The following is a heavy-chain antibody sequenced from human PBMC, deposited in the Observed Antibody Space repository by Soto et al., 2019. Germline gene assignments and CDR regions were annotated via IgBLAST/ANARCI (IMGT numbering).Heavy chain of an antibody. CDR1: GFSLSSTRVA. J-gene: IGHJ4*02. Sequence: QITLKESGPTLVKPTQTLTLTCTFSGFSLSSTRVAVGWIRQPPGKALEWLALIYWDDDKRYSPFLKSRLTITKDTSKNQVVLTKTNMDPVDTATYYCAHSVVAGLGYYFDYGGQGTLVTVSS. D-gene: IGHD6-19*01. CDR3: AHSVVAGLGYYFDY. CDR2: IYWDDDK. V-gene: IGHV2-5*02.